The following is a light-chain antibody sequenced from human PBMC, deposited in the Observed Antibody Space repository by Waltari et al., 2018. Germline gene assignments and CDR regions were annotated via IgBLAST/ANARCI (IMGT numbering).Light chain of an antibody. Sequence: AIQMTQSPASLSASVGDRVTISCRASQGINTDLGWYQQKPGGAPKRLISGASTLQSWVPSRFRGSGSGTVFTLTIRSLQPADFTTYFCLQDHPYPLTFCQGTNV. CDR2: GAS. CDR1: QGINTD. CDR3: LQDHPYPLT. J-gene: IGKJ1*01. V-gene: IGKV1-6*01.